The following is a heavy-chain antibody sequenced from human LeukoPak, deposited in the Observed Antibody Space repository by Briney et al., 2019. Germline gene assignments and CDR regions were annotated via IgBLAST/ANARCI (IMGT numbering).Heavy chain of an antibody. V-gene: IGHV3-74*01. Sequence: GGSLRLSCAASGFTFSSHWMHWVRQAPGQGLVWVSRINSDGVGTTDAGSVKGRFTISRDNAKNTLSLQMNSLRVEDTAVYYCRVATGGTDYWGEGTLVPVSS. CDR2: INSDGVGT. CDR1: GFTFSSHW. D-gene: IGHD6-13*01. J-gene: IGHJ4*02. CDR3: RVATGGTDY.